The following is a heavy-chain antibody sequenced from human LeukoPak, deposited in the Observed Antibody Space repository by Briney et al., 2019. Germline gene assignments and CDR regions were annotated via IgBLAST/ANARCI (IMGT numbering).Heavy chain of an antibody. D-gene: IGHD3-10*01. J-gene: IGHJ4*02. CDR2: IEQSGTT. V-gene: IGHV4-34*01. CDR1: GGSFSGYY. CDR3: ARVPHYYFGYGYFDS. Sequence: PSETLSHTSVEYGGSFSGYYWRCICHPPRRGLEWIGEIEQSGTTTYNTSLQSRVSISVDTSKKQFSLTLTSMTAADTAVYYCARVPHYYFGYGYFDSWGQGTLVTVSS.